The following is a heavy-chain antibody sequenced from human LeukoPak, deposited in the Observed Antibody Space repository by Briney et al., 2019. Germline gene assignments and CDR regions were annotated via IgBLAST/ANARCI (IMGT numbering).Heavy chain of an antibody. J-gene: IGHJ3*02. V-gene: IGHV5-51*01. CDR3: ARRGYCSGGSCFSNAFDI. D-gene: IGHD2-15*01. CDR2: IYPGDSDT. CDR1: GYSFTSYW. Sequence: GESLKISCKGSGYSFTSYWIGWVRQMPGKGLEWMGIIYPGDSDTRYSPSFQGQVTISADNSINTATLRWSSLKASDTAMYYCARRGYCSGGSCFSNAFDIWGQGTMVTVSS.